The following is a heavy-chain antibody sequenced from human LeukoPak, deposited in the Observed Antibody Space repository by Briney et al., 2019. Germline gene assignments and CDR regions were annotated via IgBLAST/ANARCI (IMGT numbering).Heavy chain of an antibody. V-gene: IGHV3-23*01. CDR2: LSGSGGST. D-gene: IGHD3-10*01. CDR3: ANPGG. J-gene: IGHJ4*02. CDR1: GFPFSSFA. Sequence: GSPRILCSAPGFPFSSFALSWVRQGKGKGLEWVLALSGSGGSTYYADYVKGRFTISRDNSKNTLYLQMNSLRAEDTAVYYCANPGGWGQGTLVTVSS.